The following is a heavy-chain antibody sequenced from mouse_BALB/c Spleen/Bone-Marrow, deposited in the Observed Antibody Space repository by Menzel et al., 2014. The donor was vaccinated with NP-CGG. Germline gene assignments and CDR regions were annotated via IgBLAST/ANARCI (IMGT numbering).Heavy chain of an antibody. V-gene: IGHV5-9-3*01. Sequence: EVKVVESGGGLVKPGGSLKLSCAASGFTFSSNAMSWVRQTPEKRLEWVASISSGGSYTCYPDSVKERFTISRDNAKNTLYLQMSSLRSEDTAMYYCARRKSDLNYFDYWGQGTTLTVSS. CDR3: ARRKSDLNYFDY. J-gene: IGHJ2*01. CDR1: GFTFSSNA. CDR2: ISSGGSYT.